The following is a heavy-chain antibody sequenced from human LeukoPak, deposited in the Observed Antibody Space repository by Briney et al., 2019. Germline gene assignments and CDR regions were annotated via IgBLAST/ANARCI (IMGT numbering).Heavy chain of an antibody. CDR2: IYYSGST. CDR1: GGSISSYY. Sequence: SETLSLTCPVSGGSISSYYWSWIRQPPGKGLEWIGYIYYSGSTNYNPSLKRRVTISVDTSKNQFSRKLSSVTAADTAVYYCARGIAARHDYWGQGTLVTVSS. J-gene: IGHJ4*02. V-gene: IGHV4-59*01. D-gene: IGHD6-6*01. CDR3: ARGIAARHDY.